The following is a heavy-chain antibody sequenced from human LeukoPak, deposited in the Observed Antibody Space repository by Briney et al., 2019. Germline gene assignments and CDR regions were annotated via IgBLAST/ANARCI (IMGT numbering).Heavy chain of an antibody. Sequence: PGGSLRLSCAASGFTFSSYEMNWVRQAPGKGLEWVSYISSSGSTIYYADSVKGRFTISRDNAKNSLYLQMNSLRAEDTAVYYCARDTRTTHWPGYYYDSSDPNAAQPQWGQGTLVTVSS. D-gene: IGHD3-22*01. V-gene: IGHV3-48*03. CDR2: ISSSGSTI. CDR3: ARDTRTTHWPGYYYDSSDPNAAQPQ. J-gene: IGHJ4*02. CDR1: GFTFSSYE.